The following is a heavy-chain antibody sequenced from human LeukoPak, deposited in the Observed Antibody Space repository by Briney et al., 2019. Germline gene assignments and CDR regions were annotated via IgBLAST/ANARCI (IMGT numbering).Heavy chain of an antibody. CDR2: ISSTSSYI. CDR1: GFTFSSYS. CDR3: ARYRLVWLPVPAFEY. V-gene: IGHV3-21*01. Sequence: GGSLRLSCAASGFTFSSYSMNWVRQAPGKGLEWVSSISSTSSYIYYAASVKGRFTISRDNAKSSLYLQMNSRRAEDTAVYYCARYRLVWLPVPAFEYWGQGTLVTVSS. D-gene: IGHD5-24*01. J-gene: IGHJ4*02.